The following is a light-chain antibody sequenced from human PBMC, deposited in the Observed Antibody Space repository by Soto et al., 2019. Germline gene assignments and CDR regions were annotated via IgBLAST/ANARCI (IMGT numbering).Light chain of an antibody. CDR2: GAS. J-gene: IGKJ2*01. Sequence: EIVLAQSPGTLSLSPGERATLSCRASQSVSSSYLAWYQQKPGQAPRLLIYGASSRATVIPDRFSGSGSGTDFTLTISRLEPEDFAVYYCQQYGSSPYTFGQGTKLE. CDR3: QQYGSSPYT. CDR1: QSVSSSY. V-gene: IGKV3-20*01.